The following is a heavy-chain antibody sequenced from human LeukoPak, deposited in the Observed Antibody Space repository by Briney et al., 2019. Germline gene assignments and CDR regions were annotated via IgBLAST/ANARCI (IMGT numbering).Heavy chain of an antibody. CDR2: IYSGGST. J-gene: IGHJ4*02. D-gene: IGHD1-26*01. V-gene: IGHV3-66*02. CDR3: ASNSGSYPFDY. Sequence: GGSLRLSCAASGFTVSSNYMSWVRQAPGKGLEWVSVIYSGGSTYYADSVKGRFTISRDNSKNTLYLQMNSLRAEDTAVYYCASNSGSYPFDYWGQGTLVTVSS. CDR1: GFTVSSNY.